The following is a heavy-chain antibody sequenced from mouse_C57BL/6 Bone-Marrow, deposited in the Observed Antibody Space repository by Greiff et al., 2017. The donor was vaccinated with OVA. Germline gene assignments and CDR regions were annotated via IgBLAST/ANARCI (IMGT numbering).Heavy chain of an antibody. CDR3: TASYYYGSSSWYFDV. D-gene: IGHD1-1*01. CDR2: IDPENGDT. V-gene: IGHV14-4*01. Sequence: EVQLQQSGAELVRPGASVKLSCTASGFNIKDDYMHWVKQRPEQGLEWIGWIDPENGDTEYASQFQGKATITADTSSNTAYLQLSSLTSEDTAVYYCTASYYYGSSSWYFDVWGTGTTVTVSS. CDR1: GFNIKDDY. J-gene: IGHJ1*03.